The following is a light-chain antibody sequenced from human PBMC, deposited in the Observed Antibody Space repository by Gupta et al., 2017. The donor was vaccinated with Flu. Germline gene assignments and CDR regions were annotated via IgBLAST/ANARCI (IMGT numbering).Light chain of an antibody. CDR1: QGISNY. J-gene: IGKJ1*01. Sequence: SLSTGDIVTITFRASQGISNYLAWYQQKPGTAPKLLIYAASTLQSGVPSRFSGSVSLTDFTLTISCLQSEDFATYYCQQYYSYPGTFGQGTPVEI. CDR3: QQYYSYPGT. CDR2: AAS. V-gene: IGKV1-8*01.